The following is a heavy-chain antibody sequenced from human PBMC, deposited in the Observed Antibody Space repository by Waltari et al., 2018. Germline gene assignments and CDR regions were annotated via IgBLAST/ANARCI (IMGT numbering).Heavy chain of an antibody. CDR2: IHHSGST. Sequence: QVQLQESGPGLVKPSGTLSLTCAVSGGSISSSNWWSWVRQPPGKGLEWIGEIHHSGSTNHNPALKSRVTKAGEKSKNQFSLKLSSVTAAETAVYYWARERGLTGRKVWRGGANWFDPWGQGTLVTVSS. V-gene: IGHV4-4*02. D-gene: IGHD3-10*01. CDR1: GGSISSSNW. J-gene: IGHJ5*02. CDR3: ARERGLTGRKVWRGGANWFDP.